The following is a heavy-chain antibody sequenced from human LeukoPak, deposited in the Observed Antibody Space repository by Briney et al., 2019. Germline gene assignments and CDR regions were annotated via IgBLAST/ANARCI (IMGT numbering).Heavy chain of an antibody. CDR2: IINSGDT. CDR1: GFTFSNFA. D-gene: IGHD1-26*01. V-gene: IGHV3-23*01. Sequence: GGSLRLSCAASGFTFSNFAMSWVRRTPGKGLEWVSGIINSGDTLYGDSVRGRFTISRDNSKNTLYLEINSLRAEDTAIYYCAKMKGHPLPKYYMDVWGQGTTVTVSS. J-gene: IGHJ6*01. CDR3: AKMKGHPLPKYYMDV.